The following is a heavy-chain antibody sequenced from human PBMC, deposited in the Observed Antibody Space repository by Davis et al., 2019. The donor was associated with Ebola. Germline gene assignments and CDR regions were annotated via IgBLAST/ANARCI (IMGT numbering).Heavy chain of an antibody. CDR1: GFTFSSYG. Sequence: PGGSLRLSCAASGFTFSSYGMHWVRQAPGKGLEWVAVISYDGSNKYYADSVKGRFTISRDNSKNTLYLQMNSLRAEDTAVYYCAKEGTTVNLDYWGQGTLVTVSS. V-gene: IGHV3-30*18. CDR2: ISYDGSNK. D-gene: IGHD4-11*01. CDR3: AKEGTTVNLDY. J-gene: IGHJ4*02.